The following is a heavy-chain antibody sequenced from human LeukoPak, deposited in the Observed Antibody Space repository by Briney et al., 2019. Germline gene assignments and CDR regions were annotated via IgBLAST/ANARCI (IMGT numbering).Heavy chain of an antibody. J-gene: IGHJ5*02. D-gene: IGHD3-9*01. CDR2: IYYSGST. V-gene: IGHV4-59*08. CDR3: ARGMYYDILTGLPNWFDP. Sequence: SETLSLTCTVSGGSISSYYWSWIRQPPGKGLEWIGYIYYSGSTNYNPSLESRVTISVDTSKNQFSLKLTSVTAADTAVYYCARGMYYDILTGLPNWFDPWGQGTLVTASS. CDR1: GGSISSYY.